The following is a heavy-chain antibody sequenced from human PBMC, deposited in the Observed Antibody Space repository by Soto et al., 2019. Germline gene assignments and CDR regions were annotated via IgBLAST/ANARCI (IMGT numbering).Heavy chain of an antibody. V-gene: IGHV3-30-3*01. Sequence: GGSLRLSCAASGFTFSSYAMHWVRQAPGKGLEWVAVISYDGSNKYYADSVKGRFTISRDNSKNTLYLQMNSLRAEDTAVYYCARDRSGSYYAEAYYYYYGMDVWGQGTTVTVSS. J-gene: IGHJ6*02. D-gene: IGHD1-26*01. CDR1: GFTFSSYA. CDR2: ISYDGSNK. CDR3: ARDRSGSYYAEAYYYYYGMDV.